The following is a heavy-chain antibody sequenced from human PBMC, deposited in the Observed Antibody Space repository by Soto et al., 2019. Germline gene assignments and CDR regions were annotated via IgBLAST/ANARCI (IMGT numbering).Heavy chain of an antibody. CDR2: ITGSSNYI. J-gene: IGHJ4*02. D-gene: IGHD3-10*01. Sequence: EVQLVESGGGLVEPGGSLRLSCATSGFTFSSYSMNWVRQAPGKGLEWVSSITGSSNYIHYTDSVKGRFTISRDNAKKSLYLQMNSLKAEDTAVYYCGRDINFYASGSGVDSWGQGTPVTVSS. CDR3: GRDINFYASGSGVDS. V-gene: IGHV3-21*01. CDR1: GFTFSSYS.